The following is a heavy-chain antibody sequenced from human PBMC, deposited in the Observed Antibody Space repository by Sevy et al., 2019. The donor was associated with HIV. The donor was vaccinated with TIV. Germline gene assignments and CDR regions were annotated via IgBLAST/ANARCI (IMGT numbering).Heavy chain of an antibody. V-gene: IGHV4-39*01. CDR1: GGSISSSSYY. CDR3: ARRMITFRGEEFDY. Sequence: SETLSLTCTVSGGSISSSSYYWGWIRQPPGKGLEWIGSIYYSGSTYYNPSLKSRVTISVDTSKNQFSLKLSSVTAADTAVYYCARRMITFRGEEFDYRGQGTLVTVSS. D-gene: IGHD3-16*01. CDR2: IYYSGST. J-gene: IGHJ4*02.